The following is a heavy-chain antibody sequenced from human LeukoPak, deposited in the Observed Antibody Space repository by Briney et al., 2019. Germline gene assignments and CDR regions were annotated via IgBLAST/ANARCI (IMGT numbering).Heavy chain of an antibody. V-gene: IGHV4-39*01. D-gene: IGHD3/OR15-3a*01. CDR3: ARGSLDFEVLDYYYYMDV. Sequence: SETLSLTCTVSGGSISSSSYYWGWIRQPPGKGLEWIGSIYYSGSTYYNPSLKSRVTISVDTSKNQFSLKLSSVTPEDTAVYYCARGSLDFEVLDYYYYMDVWGKGTTVTVSS. CDR2: IYYSGST. J-gene: IGHJ6*03. CDR1: GGSISSSSYY.